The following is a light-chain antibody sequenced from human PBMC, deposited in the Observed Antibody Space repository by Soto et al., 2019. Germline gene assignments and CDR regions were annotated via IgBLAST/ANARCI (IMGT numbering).Light chain of an antibody. CDR3: QHYNSYSEA. V-gene: IGKV1-5*03. CDR1: QTISSW. Sequence: DIQMTQSPSTLSASVGDRVTITCLASQTISSWLAWYQQKPGKAPKLLIYKASTLKSGVPSRFSGSGSGTEFTLTSSSLQPDDFATYYCQHYNSYSEAFGQGTKVDIK. CDR2: KAS. J-gene: IGKJ1*01.